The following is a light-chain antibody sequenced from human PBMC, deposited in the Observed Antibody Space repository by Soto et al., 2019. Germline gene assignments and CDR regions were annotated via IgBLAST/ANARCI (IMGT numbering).Light chain of an antibody. CDR1: QSISSH. V-gene: IGKV1-39*01. J-gene: IGKJ4*01. Sequence: DIQMTQSPSSLSASVGDRVTITCRASQSISSHSNWYQQKPGKAPKLLIYAASSLQSGVPSRFSGSGSGTDFTLPISSLQPEDFATYYCQQSYSTPQLTFGGGTKVEIK. CDR3: QQSYSTPQLT. CDR2: AAS.